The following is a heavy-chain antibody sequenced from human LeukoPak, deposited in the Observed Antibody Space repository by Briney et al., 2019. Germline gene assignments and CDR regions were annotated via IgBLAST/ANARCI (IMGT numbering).Heavy chain of an antibody. CDR3: ARGGYYYDSSGYYPDY. D-gene: IGHD3-22*01. Sequence: ASVKVSRKASGYTFTSYAMNWVRQAPGQGLEWMGWINTNTGNPTYAQGFTGRFVFSLDTSVSTAYLQISSLKAEDTAVYYCARGGYYYDSSGYYPDYWGQGTLVTVSS. J-gene: IGHJ4*02. CDR2: INTNTGNP. V-gene: IGHV7-4-1*02. CDR1: GYTFTSYA.